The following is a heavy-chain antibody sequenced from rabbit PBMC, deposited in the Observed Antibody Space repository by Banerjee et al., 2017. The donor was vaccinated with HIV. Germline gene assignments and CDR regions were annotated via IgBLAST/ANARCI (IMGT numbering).Heavy chain of an antibody. V-gene: IGHV1S47*01. CDR1: GFSFSNKYV. D-gene: IGHD8-1*01. CDR2: IYNGDGST. Sequence: QEQLEESGGDLVKPGGSLTLTCTASGFSFSNKYVMCWVRQAPGKGPEWIGCIYNGDGSTYYASWVNGRFTISRSTSLNSVTLQMTSLTAADTATYFCARVYPDSRYFNLWGPGPLVTVS. CDR3: ARVYPDSRYFNL. J-gene: IGHJ4*01.